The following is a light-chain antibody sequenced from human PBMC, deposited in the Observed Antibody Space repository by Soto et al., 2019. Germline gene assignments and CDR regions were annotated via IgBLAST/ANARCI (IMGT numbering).Light chain of an antibody. CDR1: QGVSSY. CDR3: HQSYDIPT. CDR2: GAS. V-gene: IGKV3D-11*01. J-gene: IGKJ5*01. Sequence: EIVLTQSPATLSLSPGERATLSCRASQGVSSYLAWYQQKPGQAPRLLIYGASTRATGIPARFSGSGSGTEFTLTVSSLQPEDFATYYCHQSYDIPTFGQGTRLEIK.